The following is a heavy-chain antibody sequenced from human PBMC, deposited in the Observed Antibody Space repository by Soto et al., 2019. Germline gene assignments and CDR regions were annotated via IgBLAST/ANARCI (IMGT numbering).Heavy chain of an antibody. CDR1: GESFSNHY. V-gene: IGHV4-34*01. D-gene: IGHD3-22*01. J-gene: IGHJ6*02. CDR3: ARGVVYRDVGFAYGMDV. CDR2: INYSGST. Sequence: PSETLSLTCAVYGESFSNHYWTWIRQSPGKGLEWVGEINYSGSTRYNWSLGSRVTISVDTSKNQFSLMVTSVTAEDTAVYYCARGVVYRDVGFAYGMDVWGQGTTVTVSS.